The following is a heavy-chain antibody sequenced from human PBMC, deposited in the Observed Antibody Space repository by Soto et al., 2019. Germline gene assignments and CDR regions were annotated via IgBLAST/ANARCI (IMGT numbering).Heavy chain of an antibody. Sequence: EVQLVESGGDLVKPGGSLRLSCAASGFTFSNAWMSWVRQAPGKGLEWVGRIKSKTDAGTIDYAAPAKGRFAISRDDSKNTLYLQMNSLETEDTGVYYCTTDWRVRAVSMDVWGQGTTVTVAS. J-gene: IGHJ6*02. D-gene: IGHD3-10*01. V-gene: IGHV3-15*01. CDR1: GFTFSNAW. CDR2: IKSKTDAGTI. CDR3: TTDWRVRAVSMDV.